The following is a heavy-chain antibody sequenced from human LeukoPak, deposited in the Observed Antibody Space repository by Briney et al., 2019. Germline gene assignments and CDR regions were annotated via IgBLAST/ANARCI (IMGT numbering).Heavy chain of an antibody. V-gene: IGHV3-9*01. D-gene: IGHD5-18*01. J-gene: IGHJ5*02. CDR1: GFTFDDYA. CDR3: AKDGYSYGGRWFDP. Sequence: GGSLRLSCAASGFTFDDYAMHWVRQAPGKGLEWVSGISWNSGSIGYADSVKGRFTISRDNAKNSLYLQMNSLRAEDTALYYCAKDGYSYGGRWFDPWGQGTPVTVSS. CDR2: ISWNSGSI.